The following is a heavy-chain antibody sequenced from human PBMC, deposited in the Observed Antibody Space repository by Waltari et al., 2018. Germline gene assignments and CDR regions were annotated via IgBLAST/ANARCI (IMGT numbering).Heavy chain of an antibody. CDR1: GGSFSGYY. Sequence: QVQLQQWGAGLLKPSETLSLTCAVYGGSFSGYYWSWIRQPPGKGLEWIGEINHSGSTNYNPSLKSRVTISVDTSKNQFSLKLSSVTAADTAVYYCARASALSGYPDSRDYWGQGTLVTVSS. CDR2: INHSGST. D-gene: IGHD3-22*01. J-gene: IGHJ4*02. V-gene: IGHV4-34*01. CDR3: ARASALSGYPDSRDY.